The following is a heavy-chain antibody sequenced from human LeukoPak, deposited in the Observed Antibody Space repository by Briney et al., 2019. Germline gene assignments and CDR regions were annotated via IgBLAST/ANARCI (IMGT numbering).Heavy chain of an antibody. V-gene: IGHV3-23*01. Sequence: GGSLRLSCVASGFTFSSYAMSWVSQAPGKGLEWVSAITGRGDRTSYADSVKGRFTISRDNSKNPLYLQMNSLRAEDTAVYYCLACYRSIPCYWGQGTLVAVSS. CDR3: LACYRSIPCY. D-gene: IGHD2-2*01. J-gene: IGHJ4*02. CDR2: ITGRGDRT. CDR1: GFTFSSYA.